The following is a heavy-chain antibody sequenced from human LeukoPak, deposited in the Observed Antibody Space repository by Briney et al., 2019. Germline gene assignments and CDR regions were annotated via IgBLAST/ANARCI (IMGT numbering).Heavy chain of an antibody. CDR3: ARGGYSGSCFDY. CDR1: GFTFGTYS. D-gene: IGHD1-26*01. CDR2: ISGSSSIF. V-gene: IGHV3-48*02. J-gene: IGHJ4*02. Sequence: GGSLRLSCAASGFTFGTYSMNWVRQAPGKGLEWLSYISGSSSIFYYADSVKGRFTISRDNAKNSLYLQVNSLRDEDTAVYYCARGGYSGSCFDYWGQGTRITVSS.